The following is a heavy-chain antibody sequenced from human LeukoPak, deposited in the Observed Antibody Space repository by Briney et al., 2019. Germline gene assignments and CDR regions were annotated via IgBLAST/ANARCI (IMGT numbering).Heavy chain of an antibody. J-gene: IGHJ6*03. CDR2: INHSGIT. CDR1: GGSFSDYY. Sequence: SETLSLTCAVYGGSFSDYYWNWIRQPPGKGLEWIAEINHSGITNHNPSLKSRVTISADTSKNQFSLKLNSVTAADTAVYYCVRRRRVRSYYYMDVWGKGTTVTVSS. D-gene: IGHD1-1*01. V-gene: IGHV4-34*01. CDR3: VRRRRVRSYYYMDV.